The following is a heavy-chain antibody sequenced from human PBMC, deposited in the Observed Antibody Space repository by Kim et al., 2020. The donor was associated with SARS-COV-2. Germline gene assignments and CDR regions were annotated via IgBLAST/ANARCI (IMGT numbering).Heavy chain of an antibody. J-gene: IGHJ4*02. D-gene: IGHD3-22*01. V-gene: IGHV3-15*01. CDR3: TTDVYYYDSSGLDY. Sequence: AAPVKGRFPISSDDSRNTLYLQMNSLKTEDTAVYYCTTDVYYYDSSGLDYWGQGTLVTVSS.